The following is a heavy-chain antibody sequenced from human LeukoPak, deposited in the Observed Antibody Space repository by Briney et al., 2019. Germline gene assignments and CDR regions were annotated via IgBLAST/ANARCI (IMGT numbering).Heavy chain of an antibody. CDR2: IKQTGSDT. Sequence: SGGSLRPSCAASGFTFSSYGMHWVRQAPGKGLEWVANIKQTGSDTYYVDSVRGRFTISRDNAKNSLYLQVNSLRAEDTAVYYCAREDPVAILSHWGQGTLVTVSS. J-gene: IGHJ4*02. CDR1: GFTFSSYG. CDR3: AREDPVAILSH. V-gene: IGHV3-7*01. D-gene: IGHD2-21*01.